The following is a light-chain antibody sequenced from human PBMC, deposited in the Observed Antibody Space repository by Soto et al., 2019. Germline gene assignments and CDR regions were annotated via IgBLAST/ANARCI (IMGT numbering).Light chain of an antibody. CDR2: YAS. CDR1: QSVSNN. J-gene: IGKJ5*01. Sequence: EIMMTQSPATLSVSPGERATLSCRASQSVSNNLAWYQQKPGQVPRLLIYYASTRATGIPARFSGSGSGTEFTLTISSLQSEDFALSYCQQYNDWPPITFGQGTRLEIK. CDR3: QQYNDWPPIT. V-gene: IGKV3-15*01.